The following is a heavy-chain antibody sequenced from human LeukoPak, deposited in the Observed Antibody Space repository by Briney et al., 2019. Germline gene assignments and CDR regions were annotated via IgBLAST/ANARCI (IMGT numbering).Heavy chain of an antibody. CDR2: ISSSSSYI. D-gene: IGHD3-10*01. J-gene: IGHJ4*02. CDR1: GFTFSSYS. V-gene: IGHV3-21*01. CDR3: ARAPVRGAHLFDY. Sequence: GGSLRLSCAASGFTFSSYSMNWVRQAPGKGLEWVSSISSSSSYIYYADSVKGRFTISRDNAKNSLYLQMNSLRAGDTAVYYCARAPVRGAHLFDYWGQGTLVTVSS.